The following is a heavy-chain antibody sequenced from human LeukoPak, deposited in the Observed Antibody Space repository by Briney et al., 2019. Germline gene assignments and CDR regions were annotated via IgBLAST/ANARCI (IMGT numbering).Heavy chain of an antibody. CDR1: GFTFTSSA. Sequence: SVKVSCKASGFTFTSSAVQWVRQARGQRLEWIGWIVVGSGNTNYAQKFQERVTITRDMSTSTAYMELSSLRSEDTAVYYCAAGSGSYYLGAHIPCPDFDYWGQGTLVTVSS. V-gene: IGHV1-58*01. J-gene: IGHJ4*02. CDR3: AAGSGSYYLGAHIPCPDFDY. CDR2: IVVGSGNT. D-gene: IGHD1-26*01.